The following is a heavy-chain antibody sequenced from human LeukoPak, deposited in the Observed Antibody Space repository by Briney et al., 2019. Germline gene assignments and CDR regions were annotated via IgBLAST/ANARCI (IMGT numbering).Heavy chain of an antibody. D-gene: IGHD3-9*01. CDR1: GYTFTSFY. CDR3: ATSDPTDDILTGPGAFDI. CDR2: INPSGGST. J-gene: IGHJ3*02. Sequence: ASVKVSCKASGYTFTSFYMHWVRQAPGQGLEWMGIINPSGGSTSYAQKFQDRVTMTRDTSTSTVYMELSSLRSEDTAVYYCATSDPTDDILTGPGAFDIWGQGAMVTVSS. V-gene: IGHV1-46*01.